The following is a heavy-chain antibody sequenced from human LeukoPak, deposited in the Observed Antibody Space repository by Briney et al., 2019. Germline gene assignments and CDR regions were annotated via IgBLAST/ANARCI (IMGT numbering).Heavy chain of an antibody. V-gene: IGHV4-34*01. CDR2: INHSGST. Sequence: PSETLSLTCAVYGGSFSGYYWSWIRQPPGKGLEWIGEINHSGSTNYNPSLKSRVTISVDTSKNQFSLKLSSVTAADTAVYYCARGHPYSNRYITRTIGWFDPWGQGTLVTVSS. D-gene: IGHD4-11*01. CDR3: ARGHPYSNRYITRTIGWFDP. J-gene: IGHJ5*02. CDR1: GGSFSGYY.